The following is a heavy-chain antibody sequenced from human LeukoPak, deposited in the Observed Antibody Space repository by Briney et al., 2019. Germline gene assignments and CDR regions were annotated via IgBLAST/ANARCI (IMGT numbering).Heavy chain of an antibody. D-gene: IGHD3-22*01. Sequence: PGGSLRLSCAASGFTFSSYAVSWVRQAPGKGLEWVSAISDRGDRTWDADSVKGRVTISRDNYKNTLFLQMNSLRAEDTAIYYCAKDSYDSSGSRYDYWGQGTLVTVSS. CDR2: ISDRGDRT. CDR3: AKDSYDSSGSRYDY. CDR1: GFTFSSYA. V-gene: IGHV3-23*01. J-gene: IGHJ4*02.